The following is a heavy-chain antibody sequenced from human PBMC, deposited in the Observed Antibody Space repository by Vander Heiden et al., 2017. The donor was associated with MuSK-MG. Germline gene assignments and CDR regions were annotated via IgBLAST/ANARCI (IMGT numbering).Heavy chain of an antibody. V-gene: IGHV3-23*01. Sequence: EVQLLASGGGLVQRGGSLRPSSAAAGFTFSSYAMRWGRRAPGKGLDWVSAISGSGGSTYYADSVKGRFTISRDNSKNTLYLQMNSLRAEDTAVYYCAKRGFGYIWGSVGDYWGQGTLVTVSS. CDR2: ISGSGGST. D-gene: IGHD3-16*01. CDR1: GFTFSSYA. CDR3: AKRGFGYIWGSVGDY. J-gene: IGHJ4*02.